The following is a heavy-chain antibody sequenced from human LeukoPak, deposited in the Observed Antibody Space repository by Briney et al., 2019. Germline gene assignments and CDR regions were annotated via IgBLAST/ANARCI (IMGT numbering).Heavy chain of an antibody. Sequence: GASGNVSCKAAGGSFSSYAISWVRQAPGQGLEWMGRIIPIFGIANYAQKFQGRVTITADKSPSTASMELSSLRSEDTAVYYCGHEFPCGGDCYGYFYYYGMDVWGQGTTVTVSS. J-gene: IGHJ6*02. V-gene: IGHV1-69*04. CDR1: GGSFSSYA. D-gene: IGHD2-21*02. CDR2: IIPIFGIA. CDR3: GHEFPCGGDCYGYFYYYGMDV.